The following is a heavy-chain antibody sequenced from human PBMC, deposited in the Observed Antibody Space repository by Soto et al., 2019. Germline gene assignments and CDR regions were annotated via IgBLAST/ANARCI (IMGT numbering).Heavy chain of an antibody. V-gene: IGHV3-30-3*01. Sequence: QVQLVESGGGVVQPGRSLRLSCAASGFTFSYYPMHWVRQAPGKGLEWVAVISYDGSNKYYADSVKGRFTISRDNSKNPLYQQMNSLRVEDTAVYYCARGLGGLDGDYNYVDCWGQGTLVTVSS. D-gene: IGHD4-17*01. CDR1: GFTFSYYP. J-gene: IGHJ4*02. CDR2: ISYDGSNK. CDR3: ARGLGGLDGDYNYVDC.